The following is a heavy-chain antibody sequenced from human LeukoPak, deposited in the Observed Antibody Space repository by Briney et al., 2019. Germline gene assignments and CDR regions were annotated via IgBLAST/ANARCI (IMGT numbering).Heavy chain of an antibody. J-gene: IGHJ4*02. V-gene: IGHV1-46*01. CDR2: INPSGGST. Sequence: ASVKVSCKASGYTFTRYYMHWARQAPGQGLEWMGIINPSGGSTSYAQNFQGRVTMTRDTSTSTVYMELSSLRSEDTAVYYCARVPTVTTGYFDYWGQGTLVTVSS. CDR3: ARVPTVTTGYFDY. CDR1: GYTFTRYY. D-gene: IGHD4-17*01.